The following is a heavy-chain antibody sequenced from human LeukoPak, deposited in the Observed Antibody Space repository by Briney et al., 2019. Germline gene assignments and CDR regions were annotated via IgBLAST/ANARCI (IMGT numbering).Heavy chain of an antibody. CDR1: GFTFSSYS. J-gene: IGHJ5*02. Sequence: KAGGSLRLSCAASGFTFSSYSMNWVRQAPGKGLEWVSSISSSSSYIYYADSVKGRFTISRDNAKNSLYLQMNSLRAEDTAVYYCARDLWFGELSPYNWFDPWGQGTLVTVSS. CDR3: ARDLWFGELSPYNWFDP. V-gene: IGHV3-21*01. CDR2: ISSSSSYI. D-gene: IGHD3-10*01.